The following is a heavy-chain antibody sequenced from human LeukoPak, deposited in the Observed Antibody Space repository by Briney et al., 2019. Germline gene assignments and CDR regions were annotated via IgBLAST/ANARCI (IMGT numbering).Heavy chain of an antibody. D-gene: IGHD3-9*01. CDR1: GGSISISNW. V-gene: IGHV4-4*02. Sequence: SETLYLTCAVSGGSISISNWWGWVRQPPGKGLEWSGEIYHSGSTNYIPSLKSRVTISVDKSKNQFSLKLSSVTAADTAVYYCARAVGYFDHSLNYWGQGTLVTVSS. CDR2: IYHSGST. J-gene: IGHJ4*02. CDR3: ARAVGYFDHSLNY.